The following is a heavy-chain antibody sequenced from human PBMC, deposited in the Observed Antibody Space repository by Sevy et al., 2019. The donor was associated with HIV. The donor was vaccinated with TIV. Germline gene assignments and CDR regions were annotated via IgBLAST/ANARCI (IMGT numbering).Heavy chain of an antibody. CDR2: MNPNSGNT. V-gene: IGHV1-8*01. D-gene: IGHD3-16*02. CDR1: GYTFTSYD. J-gene: IGHJ5*02. Sequence: ASVKVSCKASGYTFTSYDINWVRQATGQGLEWMGWMNPNSGNTGYAQKFQGRVTMTRNTSISTAYMELGGLGSEDTAVYYCARGDPNDYVWGSYRYTRNWFDPWGQGTLVTVSS. CDR3: ARGDPNDYVWGSYRYTRNWFDP.